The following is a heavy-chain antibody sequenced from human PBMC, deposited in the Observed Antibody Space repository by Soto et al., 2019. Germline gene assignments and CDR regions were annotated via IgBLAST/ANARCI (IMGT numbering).Heavy chain of an antibody. CDR2: ISYDGSNK. V-gene: IGHV3-30*18. D-gene: IGHD3-10*01. J-gene: IGHJ6*02. CDR1: GFTFSSYG. CDR3: AKDSYYGSGSYGPYYYYYGMDV. Sequence: QVQLVESGGGVVQPGRSLRLSCAASGFTFSSYGMHWVRQAPGKGLEWVAVISYDGSNKYYADSVQGRFTISRDNSKNTLYLQLNSLRAEDTAVYYCAKDSYYGSGSYGPYYYYYGMDVWGQGTTVTVSS.